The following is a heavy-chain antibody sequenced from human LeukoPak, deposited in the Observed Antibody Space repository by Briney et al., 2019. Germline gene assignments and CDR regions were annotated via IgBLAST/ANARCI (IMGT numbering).Heavy chain of an antibody. D-gene: IGHD3-22*01. CDR1: GFTFSSYA. Sequence: PGRSLRLSCAASGFTFSSYAMHWVRQAPGKGLEWVAVISYDGGNKYYADSVKGRFTISRDNSKNTLYLQMNSLRAEDTAVYYCAREYDSSGYYSWYYYGMDVWGQGTTVTVSS. CDR2: ISYDGGNK. V-gene: IGHV3-30-3*01. J-gene: IGHJ6*02. CDR3: AREYDSSGYYSWYYYGMDV.